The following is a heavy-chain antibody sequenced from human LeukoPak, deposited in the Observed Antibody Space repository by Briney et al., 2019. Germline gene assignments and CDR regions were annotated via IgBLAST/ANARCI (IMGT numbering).Heavy chain of an antibody. Sequence: GGSLRLSCAASGFTFSSYAMSWVRQAPGKGLERVSTISGSGTSTYYADSVKGRFTLSRDNSKNTLYLQMNSLRAEDTAVYYCAKGGPLQWLRFDYWGQGTLVTVSS. CDR2: ISGSGTST. CDR3: AKGGPLQWLRFDY. V-gene: IGHV3-23*01. CDR1: GFTFSSYA. D-gene: IGHD5-12*01. J-gene: IGHJ4*02.